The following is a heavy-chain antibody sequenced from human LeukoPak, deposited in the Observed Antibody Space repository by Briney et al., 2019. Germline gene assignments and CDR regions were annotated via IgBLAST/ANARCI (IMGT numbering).Heavy chain of an antibody. CDR2: IWYDGSNK. D-gene: IGHD3-22*01. J-gene: IGHJ4*02. V-gene: IGHV3-33*06. Sequence: GGSLRLSCAASGFTFSTYDMHWVRQAPGKGLEWVALIWYDGSNKHYADSVKGRFTISRDNSKNTQYLQMNSLRAEDTAVYYCAKDRSSGYYPPGDYWGQGTLVTV. CDR3: AKDRSSGYYPPGDY. CDR1: GFTFSTYD.